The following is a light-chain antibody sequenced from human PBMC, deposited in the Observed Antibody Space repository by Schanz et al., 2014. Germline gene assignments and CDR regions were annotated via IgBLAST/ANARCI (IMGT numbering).Light chain of an antibody. CDR3: SSYTSSSTVV. CDR2: EVN. V-gene: IGLV2-18*02. J-gene: IGLJ2*01. Sequence: QSALTQPASVSGSPGQSLTISCTGTSSDVGAYNYVSWYQQPPGTAPKLLIYEVNYRPSGVPDRFSGSKSGNTASLTISGLRAEDEADYYCSSYTSSSTVVFGGGTKLTVL. CDR1: SSDVGAYNY.